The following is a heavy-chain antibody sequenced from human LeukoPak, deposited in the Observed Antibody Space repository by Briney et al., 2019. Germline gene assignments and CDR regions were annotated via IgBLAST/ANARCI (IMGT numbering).Heavy chain of an antibody. Sequence: ASVKVSCXASGYTFTSYYMHWVRQAPGQGLEWMGIINPSGGSTSYAQKFQGRVTMTRDTFTSTVYMELSSLRSEDTAVYYCASNSGYDRVLWIWGQGTMVTVSS. J-gene: IGHJ3*02. CDR2: INPSGGST. CDR3: ASNSGYDRVLWI. D-gene: IGHD5-12*01. V-gene: IGHV1-46*01. CDR1: GYTFTSYY.